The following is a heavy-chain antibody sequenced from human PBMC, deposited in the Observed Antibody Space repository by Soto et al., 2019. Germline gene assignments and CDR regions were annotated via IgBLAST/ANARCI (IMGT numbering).Heavy chain of an antibody. CDR1: GSSISSRGYY. V-gene: IGHV4-39*01. Sequence: SETLSLTCTVPGSSISSRGYYWGWIRQPPGGGLAGIGRFSYNVGTYFNLSLKRLVTISADWSEIESPLMLISVPAADTAIYYCARLPSLHWVDYWGQGTLVTVSS. D-gene: IGHD1-26*01. CDR3: ARLPSLHWVDY. CDR2: FSYNVGT. J-gene: IGHJ5*01.